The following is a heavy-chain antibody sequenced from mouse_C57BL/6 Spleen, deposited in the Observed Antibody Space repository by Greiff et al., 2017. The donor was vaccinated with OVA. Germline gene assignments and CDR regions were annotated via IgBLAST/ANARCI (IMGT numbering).Heavy chain of an antibody. CDR2: FYPGSGSI. CDR3: ARHGRDYYGSSHWYFDV. CDR1: GYTFTEYT. V-gene: IGHV1-62-2*01. D-gene: IGHD1-1*01. Sequence: QVQLKESGAELVKPGASVKLSCKASGYTFTEYTIHWVKQRSGQGLEWIGWFYPGSGSIKYNEKFKDKATLTADKSSSTAYMELSRLTSKDSAVYFCARHGRDYYGSSHWYFDVWGTGTTVTVSA. J-gene: IGHJ1*03.